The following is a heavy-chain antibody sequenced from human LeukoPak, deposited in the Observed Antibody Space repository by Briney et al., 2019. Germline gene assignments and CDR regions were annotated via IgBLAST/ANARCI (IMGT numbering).Heavy chain of an antibody. CDR3: ARYYYYYYMDV. J-gene: IGHJ6*03. Sequence: PSETLSLTCAVYGGSFSGYYWSWIRQPPGKGLEWNGEINHSGSTNYNPSLKSRVTISVDTSKNQFSLKLSSVTAADTAVYYCARYYYYYYMDVWGKGTTVTVSS. CDR2: INHSGST. CDR1: GGSFSGYY. V-gene: IGHV4-34*01.